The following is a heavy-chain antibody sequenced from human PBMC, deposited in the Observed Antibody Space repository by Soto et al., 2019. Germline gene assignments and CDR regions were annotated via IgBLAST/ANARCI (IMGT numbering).Heavy chain of an antibody. CDR3: ARGLATLPVFAFDI. J-gene: IGHJ3*02. V-gene: IGHV2-5*01. CDR2: VYWNDDK. D-gene: IGHD1-1*01. Sequence: XGPTLVNPTPPLTLTCTLSGISLSTSGVGLGWIRQTPGKALEWLALVYWNDDKHYSPSLKSRLTITKDTSKNQAILTMTNMDPVDTATYYCARGLATLPVFAFDIWGQGTVVTVSS. CDR1: GISLSTSGVG.